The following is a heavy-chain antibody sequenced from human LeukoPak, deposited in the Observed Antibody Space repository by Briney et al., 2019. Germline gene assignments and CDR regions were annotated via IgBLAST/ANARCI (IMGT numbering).Heavy chain of an antibody. V-gene: IGHV1-69*05. CDR3: AREGNTAMTKTFEQ. CDR1: GGTFSSNA. J-gene: IGHJ4*02. D-gene: IGHD5-18*01. Sequence: SVKVSCKASGGTFSSNAITWVRQARGQGLEWMGRIIPMSATTNYAQKFQGRVTITTDESTSTVYMELSSLRYEDTAVFYCAREGNTAMTKTFEQWGQGTLVTVSS. CDR2: IIPMSATT.